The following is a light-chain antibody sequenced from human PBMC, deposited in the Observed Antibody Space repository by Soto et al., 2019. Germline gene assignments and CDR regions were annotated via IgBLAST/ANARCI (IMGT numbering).Light chain of an antibody. CDR3: ISYTSDDVRYV. CDR1: SGDVGSYNR. Sequence: QSVLTQPASVSGSPGQSITISCTGTSGDVGSYNRVSWYQQHPGKAPKLIVSEVSHRPSGVSNRFSGSKSGNTASLTISGLQSEDEADYYCISYTSDDVRYVFGTGTKLTVL. V-gene: IGLV2-14*01. CDR2: EVS. J-gene: IGLJ1*01.